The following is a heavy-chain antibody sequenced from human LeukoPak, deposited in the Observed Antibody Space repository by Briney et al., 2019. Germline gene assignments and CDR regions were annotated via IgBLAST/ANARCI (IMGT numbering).Heavy chain of an antibody. Sequence: GESPKISCKGSGYSFTSYWIGWVRQMPGKGLEWMGIIYPGDSDTRYSPSFQGQVTISADKSINTAYLQWSSLKASDTAMYYCARRITMVRGVYYFDYWGQGTLVTVSS. J-gene: IGHJ4*02. D-gene: IGHD3-10*01. CDR1: GYSFTSYW. V-gene: IGHV5-51*01. CDR2: IYPGDSDT. CDR3: ARRITMVRGVYYFDY.